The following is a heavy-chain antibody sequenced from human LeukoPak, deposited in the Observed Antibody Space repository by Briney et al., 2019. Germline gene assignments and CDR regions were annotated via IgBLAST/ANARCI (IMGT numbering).Heavy chain of an antibody. V-gene: IGHV4-59*12. CDR2: IYYSGST. CDR3: ARSPGSLTNWFDP. J-gene: IGHJ5*02. D-gene: IGHD2-21*02. Sequence: PSETLSLTCTVSGGSISSYYWSWIRQPPGKGLEWIGYIYYSGSTNYNPSLKSRVTISVDTSKNQFSLKLSPVTAADTAVYYCARSPGSLTNWFDPWGQGTLVTVSS. CDR1: GGSISSYY.